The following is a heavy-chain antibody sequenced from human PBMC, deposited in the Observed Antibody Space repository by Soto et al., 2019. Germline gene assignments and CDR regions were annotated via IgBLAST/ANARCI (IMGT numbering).Heavy chain of an antibody. Sequence: GGSLRLSCAASGFRFSGYGMHWVRQAPGKGLEWLAAISDDGSNKYYGDSVKGRFTISRDNSKNTLFLQMNSLRVEDTAVYYCARGSYRAFDYWGQGTLVTVSS. J-gene: IGHJ4*02. CDR1: GFRFSGYG. CDR3: ARGSYRAFDY. CDR2: ISDDGSNK. D-gene: IGHD3-10*01. V-gene: IGHV3-30*03.